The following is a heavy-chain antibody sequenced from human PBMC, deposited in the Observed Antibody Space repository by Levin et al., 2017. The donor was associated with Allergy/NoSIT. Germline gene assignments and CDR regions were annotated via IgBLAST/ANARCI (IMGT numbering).Heavy chain of an antibody. CDR1: GFTFSNYA. J-gene: IGHJ4*02. CDR2: IGGSGGDT. CDR3: AKDRGAVTSFDY. D-gene: IGHD3-10*01. Sequence: LSLTCAASGFTFSNYAMSWVRQAPGKGLEWVSAIGGSGGDTYYADSVKGRFTISRDNSKSTLYLQMNSLRGEDTAVYYCAKDRGAVTSFDYWGQGTLVTVSS. V-gene: IGHV3-23*01.